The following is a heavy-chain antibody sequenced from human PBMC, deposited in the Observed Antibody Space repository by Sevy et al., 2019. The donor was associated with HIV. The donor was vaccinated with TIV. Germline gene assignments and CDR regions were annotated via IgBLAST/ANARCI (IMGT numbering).Heavy chain of an antibody. D-gene: IGHD2-8*02. V-gene: IGHV3-23*01. CDR2: LIGGGSRT. CDR3: AKRRVQSGLSGGGANYGMDV. CDR1: GFPFSSYA. J-gene: IGHJ6*02. Sequence: GGSLRLSCAASGFPFSSYAMSWVRQAPGKGLEWVSTLIGGGSRTFFADSVTGRFIISRDNSRNTLYLKMNSLRAEDPAIYYCAKRRVQSGLSGGGANYGMDVCGRGTTVTVSS.